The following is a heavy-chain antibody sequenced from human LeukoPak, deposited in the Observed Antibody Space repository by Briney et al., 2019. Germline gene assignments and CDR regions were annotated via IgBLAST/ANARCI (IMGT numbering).Heavy chain of an antibody. J-gene: IGHJ4*02. CDR2: IWYDGSNK. V-gene: IGHV3-33*06. CDR1: GFTFSSYG. Sequence: PGRSLRLSCAASGFTFSSYGMHWVRQAPGKGLEWVAVIWYDGSNKYYADSVKGRFTISRDNSKNTLYLQMNSLRAEDTAVYYCAKEAYGSGHILNYFDYWGQGTLVTVSS. CDR3: AKEAYGSGHILNYFDY. D-gene: IGHD3-10*01.